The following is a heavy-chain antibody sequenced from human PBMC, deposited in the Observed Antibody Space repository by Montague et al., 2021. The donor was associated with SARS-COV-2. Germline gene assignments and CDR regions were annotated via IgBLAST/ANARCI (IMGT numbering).Heavy chain of an antibody. D-gene: IGHD1-26*01. J-gene: IGHJ6*02. CDR2: ISYDGSNK. Sequence: LRLSCAASGFTFSSYAMHWVRQAPGKGLEWVAVISYDGSNKYYADSVKGRFTISRDNSKNTLYLQMNSLRAEDTAVYYCARARGGSYYYGMDVWGQGTTVTVSS. CDR3: ARARGGSYYYGMDV. CDR1: GFTFSSYA. V-gene: IGHV3-30*04.